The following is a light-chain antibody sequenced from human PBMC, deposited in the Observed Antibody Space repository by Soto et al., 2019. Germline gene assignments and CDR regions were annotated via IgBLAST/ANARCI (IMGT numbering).Light chain of an antibody. CDR3: CSYAGSGTDNYV. CDR2: EGI. Sequence: QSVLTQPASVSGSPGHSITISCTGTSSDIGTYNLVSWYQHYPGKVPKLMIYEGIKRLSAVSNRFSGSKSGNTAFLTISGLQAEDESDYYCCSYAGSGTDNYVFGSGIKLNVL. V-gene: IGLV2-23*01. J-gene: IGLJ1*01. CDR1: SSDIGTYNL.